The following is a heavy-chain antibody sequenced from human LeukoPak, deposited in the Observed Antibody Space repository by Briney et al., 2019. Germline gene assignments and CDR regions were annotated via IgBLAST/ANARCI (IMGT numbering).Heavy chain of an antibody. CDR2: ISGDSDNT. V-gene: IGHV3-23*01. Sequence: GGSLRLSCAASRFTFSSYAMSWVRQAPGKGLEWVSSISGDSDNTYYADSVKGRFTISRANSKNTLYLQMNRLRAEDTALYYCAKHPEDYTAYGGRYYFDFWGQGTLVTVSS. CDR3: AKHPEDYTAYGGRYYFDF. J-gene: IGHJ4*02. CDR1: RFTFSSYA. D-gene: IGHD4-11*01.